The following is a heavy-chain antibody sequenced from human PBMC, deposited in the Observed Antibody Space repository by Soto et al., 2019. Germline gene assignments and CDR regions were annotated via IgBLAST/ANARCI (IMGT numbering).Heavy chain of an antibody. Sequence: PSQTLSLTCAISGDSVSSNSAAWNWIRQSPSRGLEWLGRTYYRSKWYNDYAVPVKSRITINPDTSKNQFSLQLNSVTPEDTAVYYCARGLGEPRPEHFDYCGQGPLVTVSS. CDR3: ARGLGEPRPEHFDY. V-gene: IGHV6-1*01. J-gene: IGHJ4*02. CDR1: GDSVSSNSAA. CDR2: TYYRSKWYN. D-gene: IGHD3-16*01.